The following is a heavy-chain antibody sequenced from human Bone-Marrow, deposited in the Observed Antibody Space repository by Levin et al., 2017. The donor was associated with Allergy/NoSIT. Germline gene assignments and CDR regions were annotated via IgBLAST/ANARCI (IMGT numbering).Heavy chain of an antibody. CDR1: GFTFSSYA. CDR2: ISYDGSNK. V-gene: IGHV3-30*04. Sequence: LSLPCAASGFTFSSYAMHWVRQAPGKGLEWVAVISYDGSNKYYADSVKGRFTISRDNSKNTLYLQMNSLRAEDTAVYYCARVGDPYGSGSYRGYYFDYWGQGTLVTVSS. J-gene: IGHJ4*02. D-gene: IGHD3-10*01. CDR3: ARVGDPYGSGSYRGYYFDY.